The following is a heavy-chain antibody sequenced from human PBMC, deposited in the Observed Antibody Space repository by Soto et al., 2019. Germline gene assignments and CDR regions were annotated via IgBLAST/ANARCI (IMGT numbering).Heavy chain of an antibody. D-gene: IGHD3-3*01. Sequence: EVQLVETGGVLIQPGGSLRLSCAASGFTVSTNFVSWVRQAPGKGLEWLSVIYSGDNTYYADSVKGRFTISRDNSKNTVYLQMNSLRAEDTAVYYCTRTSPAGGDFWSGQGWFDPWGQGTLVTVSS. J-gene: IGHJ5*02. CDR3: TRTSPAGGDFWSGQGWFDP. V-gene: IGHV3-53*02. CDR2: IYSGDNT. CDR1: GFTVSTNF.